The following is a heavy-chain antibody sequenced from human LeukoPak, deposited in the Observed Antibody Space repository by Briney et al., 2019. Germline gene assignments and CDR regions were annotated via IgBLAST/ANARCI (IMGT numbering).Heavy chain of an antibody. CDR3: ARDRAYSSSWPGLFDY. V-gene: IGHV3-48*01. Sequence: PGGSLRLSCAASGFTFSSYSMNWVRQAPGKGLEWVSYISSSSSTIYYADSVKGRFTISRDNAKNSLYLQMNSLRAEDTAVYYCARDRAYSSSWPGLFDYWGQGTLVTVSS. J-gene: IGHJ4*02. D-gene: IGHD6-13*01. CDR2: ISSSSSTI. CDR1: GFTFSSYS.